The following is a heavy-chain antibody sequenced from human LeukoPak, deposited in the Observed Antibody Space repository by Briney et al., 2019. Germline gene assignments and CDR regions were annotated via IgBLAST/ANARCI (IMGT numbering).Heavy chain of an antibody. V-gene: IGHV4-38-2*02. D-gene: IGHD2-15*01. CDR1: GYSISSGYY. J-gene: IGHJ4*02. CDR3: ARSPYSSLDY. Sequence: PSETLSLTCTVSGYSISSGYYWGWIRQPPGKGLEWIGSIYHSGSTSYNPSLKSRVTISIDTSKNLFSLKLSSVTAADTAMYYCARSPYSSLDYWGQGSLVTVSS. CDR2: IYHSGST.